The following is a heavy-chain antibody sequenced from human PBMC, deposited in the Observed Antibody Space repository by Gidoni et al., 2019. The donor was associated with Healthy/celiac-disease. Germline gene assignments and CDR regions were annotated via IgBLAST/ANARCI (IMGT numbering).Heavy chain of an antibody. CDR3: ARKAGNYGSGSYYRFRWFDP. CDR2: INHSGST. J-gene: IGHJ5*02. CDR1: GGSFSGYY. Sequence: QVQLQQWGAGLLKPSETLSLTCAVYGGSFSGYYWRWIRQPPGKGLEWIGEINHSGSTNYNPSLKSRVTISVDTSKNQFSLKLSSATAADTAVYYCARKAGNYGSGSYYRFRWFDPWGQGTLVTVSS. D-gene: IGHD3-10*01. V-gene: IGHV4-34*01.